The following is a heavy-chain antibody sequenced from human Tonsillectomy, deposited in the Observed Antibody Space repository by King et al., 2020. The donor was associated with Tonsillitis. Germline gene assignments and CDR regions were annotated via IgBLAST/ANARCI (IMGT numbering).Heavy chain of an antibody. CDR3: AKDLSGSWGMDG. D-gene: IGHD3-16*01. V-gene: IGHV3-30*02. J-gene: IGHJ6*02. Sequence: VQLVESGGGVVQPGGSLRLSCAASGLIFSNYGTHWVRQAPGKGLEWMAFMRPDGRNKYYTDSVKGRFTISRDNSKNTLYLDMNSLRPEDTAVYYCAKDLSGSWGMDGWGQGSTVTGSS. CDR2: MRPDGRNK. CDR1: GLIFSNYG.